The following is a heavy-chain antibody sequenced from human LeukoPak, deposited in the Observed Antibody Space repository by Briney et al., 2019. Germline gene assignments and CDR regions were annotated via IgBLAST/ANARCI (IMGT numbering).Heavy chain of an antibody. CDR1: GFTFSSYS. V-gene: IGHV3-21*01. J-gene: IGHJ4*02. CDR2: ISSSSSYI. Sequence: AGGSLRLSCAASGFTFSSYSMNWVRQAPGKGLEWVSSISSSSSYIYYADSVKGRFTISRDNAKNSLYLQMNSLRAEDTAVYYCARDRVDTTPGDYWGQGTLVTVSS. CDR3: ARDRVDTTPGDY. D-gene: IGHD1-14*01.